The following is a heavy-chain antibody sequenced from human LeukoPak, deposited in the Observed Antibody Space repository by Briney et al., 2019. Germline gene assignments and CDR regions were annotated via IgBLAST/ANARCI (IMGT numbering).Heavy chain of an antibody. CDR1: GGSISSYY. V-gene: IGHV4-59*01. CDR2: TYYSGST. D-gene: IGHD1-1*01. Sequence: SETLSLTCTVSGGSISSYYWSWIRQPPGKGLEWIGYTYYSGSTNYNPSLKSRVTISVDTSKNQFSLKLSSVTAADTAVYYCARADTTGTTYYYYGMDVWGQGTTVTVSS. CDR3: ARADTTGTTYYYYGMDV. J-gene: IGHJ6*02.